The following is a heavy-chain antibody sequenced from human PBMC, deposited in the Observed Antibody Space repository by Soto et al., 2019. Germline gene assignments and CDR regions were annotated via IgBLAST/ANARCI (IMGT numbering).Heavy chain of an antibody. J-gene: IGHJ4*02. CDR2: ISYDGSNK. CDR3: ARDLKYYDILTGLEGYYFDC. D-gene: IGHD3-9*01. V-gene: IGHV3-30-3*01. CDR1: GFSLCSNA. Sequence: GGTLRLSCAAAGFSLCSNAMHRVRQAPSKGLEWGAVISYDGSNKYYADSVKGRFTISRDNSKNTLYLQMNSLRAEDTAVYYCARDLKYYDILTGLEGYYFDCWGQGTLVTVSS.